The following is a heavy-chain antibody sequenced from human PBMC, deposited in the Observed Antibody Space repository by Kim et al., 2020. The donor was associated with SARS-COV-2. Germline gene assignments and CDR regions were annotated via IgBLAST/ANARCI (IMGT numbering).Heavy chain of an antibody. Sequence: GGSLRLSCAASGFTFSGSNIHWVRQASGKGLEWVGRISTKAKSYEKAYGASGKGRITIYRDDKKNKAYLQMNSLRDEDTAVYDCDSPTATGESYWGRG. CDR2: ISTKAKSYEK. CDR1: GFTFSGSN. V-gene: IGHV3-73*01. J-gene: IGHJ4*02. CDR3: DSPTATGESY. D-gene: IGHD4-17*01.